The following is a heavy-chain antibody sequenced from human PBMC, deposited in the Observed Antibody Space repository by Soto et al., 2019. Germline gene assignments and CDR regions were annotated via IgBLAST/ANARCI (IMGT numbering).Heavy chain of an antibody. CDR2: LIPVFGTT. J-gene: IGHJ4*02. CDR1: GDTFTKYA. CDR3: ARPSGGRIRDLEPFDY. D-gene: IGHD3-16*01. Sequence: QVQLVQSGAEVRKPGSSVKVSCKASGDTFTKYAISWVRQAPGQGLEWVGGLIPVFGTTNNAQKFRDRVTITADESTSTVYMELSSLRSEDTAVYYCARPSGGRIRDLEPFDYWGQGTQITVS. V-gene: IGHV1-69*01.